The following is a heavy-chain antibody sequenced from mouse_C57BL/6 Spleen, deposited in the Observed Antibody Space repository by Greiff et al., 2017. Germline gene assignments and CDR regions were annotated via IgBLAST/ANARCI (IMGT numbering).Heavy chain of an antibody. V-gene: IGHV5-6*01. D-gene: IGHD4-1*01. CDR1: GFTFSSYG. J-gene: IGHJ2*01. Sequence: EVKLMESGGDLVKPGGSLKLSCAASGFTFSSYGMSWVRQTPDKRLEWVATISSGGSYTYYPDSVKGRFTISRDNAKNTLYLQMSSLKSEDTAMYYGARPLGKPRGYFDYWGQGTTLTVSS. CDR2: ISSGGSYT. CDR3: ARPLGKPRGYFDY.